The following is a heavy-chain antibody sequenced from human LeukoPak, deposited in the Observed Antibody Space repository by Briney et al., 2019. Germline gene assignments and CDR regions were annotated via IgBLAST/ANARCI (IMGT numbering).Heavy chain of an antibody. J-gene: IGHJ4*02. D-gene: IGHD2-15*01. CDR2: ISPDGSSR. CDR1: GFPFSTYW. Sequence: GGSLRLSCAASGFPFSTYWMHWVRQPPGKGLMWVSRISPDGSSRSYADSVKGRFTISRDNAKNTLYLQMNSLRAEDTAVYYCASRWSFDYWGQGTLVTVSS. V-gene: IGHV3-74*01. CDR3: ASRWSFDY.